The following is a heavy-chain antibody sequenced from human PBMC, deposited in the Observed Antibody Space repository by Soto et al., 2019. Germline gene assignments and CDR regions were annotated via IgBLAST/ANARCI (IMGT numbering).Heavy chain of an antibody. V-gene: IGHV1-2*02. Sequence: XSVKFCCTASGSNFLCFHIHLVRQAPGQGLEWMGGITPCNGDTNYAQPFQGRVTLTRDTSIDTAYMDLSGLKSDDTAVYYCERERIAGPFDNWGQGTLVTVSS. CDR1: GSNFLCFH. J-gene: IGHJ4*02. D-gene: IGHD1-26*01. CDR3: ERERIAGPFDN. CDR2: ITPCNGDT.